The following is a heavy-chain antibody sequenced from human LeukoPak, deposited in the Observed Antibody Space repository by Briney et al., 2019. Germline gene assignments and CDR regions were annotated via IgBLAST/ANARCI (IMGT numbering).Heavy chain of an antibody. V-gene: IGHV3-53*01. D-gene: IGHD2-8*01. CDR2: IYGGGGT. CDR1: GFTARGDY. Sequence: TGGSLRLSCAAPGFTARGDYMSGGREAPGKGLEWVSVIYGGGGTSYAASAKGRFTIPTDNSMNTLYLQMNSLRAEDPAVYYCARGILMGIKPLLGGAFDIWGQGTMVTVSS. J-gene: IGHJ3*02. CDR3: ARGILMGIKPLLGGAFDI.